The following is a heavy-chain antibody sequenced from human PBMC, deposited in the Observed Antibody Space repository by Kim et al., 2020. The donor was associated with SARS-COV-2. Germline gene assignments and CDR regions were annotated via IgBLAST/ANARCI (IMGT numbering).Heavy chain of an antibody. CDR2: IYYSGST. CDR1: GGSISSGGYY. CDR3: ARLLWFGELSVWNAFDI. J-gene: IGHJ3*02. V-gene: IGHV4-31*03. Sequence: SETLSLTCTVSGGSISSGGYYWSWIRQHPGKGLEWIGYIYYSGSTYYNPSLKSRVTISVDTSKNQFSLKLSSVTAADTAVYYCARLLWFGELSVWNAFDIWGQGTMVTVSS. D-gene: IGHD3-10*01.